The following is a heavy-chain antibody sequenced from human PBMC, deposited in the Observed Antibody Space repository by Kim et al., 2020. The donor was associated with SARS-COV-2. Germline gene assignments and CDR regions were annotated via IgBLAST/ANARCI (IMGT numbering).Heavy chain of an antibody. CDR1: EFSVSTKT. Sequence: GGSLRLSCAASEFSVSTKTMTWVRQAPGKGLEWVSIIYRNGTTYYADSVKGRFTTSRDTYKNTLCLQMDNLRVDDTAVYFCAGDNYNNYWYKYWGQGTLVTVSA. V-gene: IGHV3-53*01. D-gene: IGHD1-20*01. J-gene: IGHJ4*02. CDR3: AGDNYNNYWYKY. CDR2: IYRNGTT.